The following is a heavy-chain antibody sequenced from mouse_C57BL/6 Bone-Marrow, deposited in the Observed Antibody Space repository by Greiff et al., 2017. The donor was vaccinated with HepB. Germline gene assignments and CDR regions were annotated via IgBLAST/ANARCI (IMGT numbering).Heavy chain of an antibody. D-gene: IGHD5-1*01. Sequence: QVQLKESGAELARPGASVKLSCKASGYTFTSYGISWVKQRTGQGLEWIGEIYPRSGNTYYNEKFKGKATLTADKSSSTAYMELRSLTSEDSAVYFCARDTPTGDYWGQGTSATVSS. CDR1: GYTFTSYG. J-gene: IGHJ4*01. V-gene: IGHV1-81*01. CDR3: ARDTPTGDY. CDR2: IYPRSGNT.